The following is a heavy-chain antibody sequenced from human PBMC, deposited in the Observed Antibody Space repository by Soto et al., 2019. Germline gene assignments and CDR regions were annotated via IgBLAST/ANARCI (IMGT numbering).Heavy chain of an antibody. V-gene: IGHV4-59*12. CDR1: GGSINDFY. CDR3: ARLGGVAARTFDY. Sequence: SETLSLTCTVSGGSINDFYWSWIRRPPGKGLEWIGYIYYSGSTDYNPSLKSRVTISVDPSKTQFSLNLRSVNTADTAVYYCARLGGVAARTFDYWGQGTLVTVSS. D-gene: IGHD6-6*01. J-gene: IGHJ4*02. CDR2: IYYSGST.